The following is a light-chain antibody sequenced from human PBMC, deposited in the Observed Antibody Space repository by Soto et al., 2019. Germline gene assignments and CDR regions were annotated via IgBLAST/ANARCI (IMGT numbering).Light chain of an antibody. V-gene: IGKV1-12*01. CDR2: AAS. CDR3: KQSKSFPLT. Sequence: DIQMNQSPSPLSSSVGDRVTITCRARQPINRWFAWYQQKPGKAHKLLIYAASSLHTGVKLRFLGSGSGPDFSLTISSLQPEDFATYYCKQSKSFPLTFGGGTKVDIK. CDR1: QPINRW. J-gene: IGKJ4*01.